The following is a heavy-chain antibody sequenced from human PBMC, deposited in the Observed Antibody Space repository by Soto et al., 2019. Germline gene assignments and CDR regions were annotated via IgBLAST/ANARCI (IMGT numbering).Heavy chain of an antibody. V-gene: IGHV1-69*13. Sequence: SVKVSCKASGGTFSSYAISWVRQAPGQGLEWMGGIIPIFGTANYAQKFQGRVTITADESTSTAYMELSSLRSEDTAVYYCARDPYYYDSSGSNFDYWCQGTLVTVSS. CDR2: IIPIFGTA. CDR3: ARDPYYYDSSGSNFDY. J-gene: IGHJ4*02. D-gene: IGHD3-22*01. CDR1: GGTFSSYA.